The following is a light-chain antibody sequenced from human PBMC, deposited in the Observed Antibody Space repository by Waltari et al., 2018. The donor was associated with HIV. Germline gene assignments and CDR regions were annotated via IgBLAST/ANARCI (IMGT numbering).Light chain of an antibody. CDR2: GLN. CDR1: CRVSHLHHF. J-gene: IGLJ2*01. CDR3: TTYTATDSLL. Sequence: SALTQPASVSGSPGPSLTLSSPGTCRVSHLHHFLSWYHQHPGRASQLIIFGLNYRPSGISSRFSASKSGDTASLTISGLQSGDEADYYCTTYTATDSLLIGSGTKLTVL. V-gene: IGLV2-14*01.